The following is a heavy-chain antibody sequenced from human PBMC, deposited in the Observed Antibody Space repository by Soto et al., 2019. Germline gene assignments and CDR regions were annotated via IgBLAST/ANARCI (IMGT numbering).Heavy chain of an antibody. D-gene: IGHD4-4*01. CDR1: GFTLKNYW. CDR3: AKDLQSVGSNDAFDI. CDR2: INNDGSST. Sequence: EEQLVESGGGLVQPGGSLRLSCAASGFTLKNYWMHWVRQVPGKGLVWVARINNDGSSTTYADFVKGRFTISRDNAKNTLYLQMDSLRAEDTAMYYCAKDLQSVGSNDAFDIWGQGTMVTVSS. V-gene: IGHV3-74*03. J-gene: IGHJ3*02.